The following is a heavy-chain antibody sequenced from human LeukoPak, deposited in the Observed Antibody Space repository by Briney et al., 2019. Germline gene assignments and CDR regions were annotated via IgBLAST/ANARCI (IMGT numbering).Heavy chain of an antibody. D-gene: IGHD2-15*01. V-gene: IGHV1-69*05. CDR3: ASHPPYCSGSSCPYYFDY. CDR2: IIPIFGTA. J-gene: IGHJ4*02. CDR1: GGTFSSYA. Sequence: GASVKVSCKASGGTFSSYAISWVRQAPGQGLEWMGRIIPIFGTANYAQKFQGRVTITTDESTSTAYMELSSLRSEDTAVYYCASHPPYCSGSSCPYYFDYWGQGTLVTVSS.